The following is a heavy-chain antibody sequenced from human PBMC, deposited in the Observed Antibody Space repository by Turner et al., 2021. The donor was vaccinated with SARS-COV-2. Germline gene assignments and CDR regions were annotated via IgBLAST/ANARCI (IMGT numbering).Heavy chain of an antibody. D-gene: IGHD3-22*01. Sequence: QLQLQESGPGLVKPSESLSLTCTVSGGSISSSSYYWGWIRQPPGKGLEWIGSIYYSGSTYYNPSLKSRGTISVDTSKNQFSLKLSSVTAADTAVYYCARHKGDYDSSELLGWGQGTLVTVSS. CDR3: ARHKGDYDSSELLG. CDR1: GGSISSSSYY. CDR2: IYYSGST. V-gene: IGHV4-39*01. J-gene: IGHJ4*02.